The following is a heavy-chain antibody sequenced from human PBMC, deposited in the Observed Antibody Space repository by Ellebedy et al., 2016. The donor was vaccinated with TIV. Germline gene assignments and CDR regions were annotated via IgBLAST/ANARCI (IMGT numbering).Heavy chain of an antibody. Sequence: AASVKVSCKASGYTFSSYAVHWVRQAPGQRLEWMGWINAGNGNTKYSQKFQGRVTITRNTSASTAYMELSSLRSEDTAVYYCAREWGTVVRGFTNWFDPWGQGTLVTVSS. V-gene: IGHV1-3*01. CDR2: INAGNGNT. D-gene: IGHD3-10*01. CDR3: AREWGTVVRGFTNWFDP. J-gene: IGHJ5*02. CDR1: GYTFSSYA.